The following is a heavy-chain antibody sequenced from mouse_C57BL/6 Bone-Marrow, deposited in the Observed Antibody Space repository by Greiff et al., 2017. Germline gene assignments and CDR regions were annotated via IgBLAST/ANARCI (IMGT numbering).Heavy chain of an antibody. CDR2: IYPGDGDT. Sequence: QVQLQQSGPELVKPGASVKISCKASGYAFSSYWMNWVKQRPGKGLEWIGRIYPGDGDTNYNGKFKGKATLTADKSSSTAYMQLSSLTSEDSAVYFCARRALEGFDYWGQGTTLTVSS. CDR3: ARRALEGFDY. V-gene: IGHV1-82*01. J-gene: IGHJ2*01. CDR1: GYAFSSYW.